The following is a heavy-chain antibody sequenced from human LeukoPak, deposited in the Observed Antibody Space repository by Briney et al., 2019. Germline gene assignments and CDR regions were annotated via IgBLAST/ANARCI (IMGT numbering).Heavy chain of an antibody. CDR3: ARGGYGSGWHDVDY. J-gene: IGHJ4*02. CDR1: GYTLTELS. Sequence: ASVKVSCKVSGYTLTELSMHWVRQAPGKGLEWMGGFDPEDGETIYAQKFQGRVTMTEDTSTDTAYMELSSLRSEDTAVYYCARGGYGSGWHDVDYWGQGALVTVSS. V-gene: IGHV1-24*01. CDR2: FDPEDGET. D-gene: IGHD6-19*01.